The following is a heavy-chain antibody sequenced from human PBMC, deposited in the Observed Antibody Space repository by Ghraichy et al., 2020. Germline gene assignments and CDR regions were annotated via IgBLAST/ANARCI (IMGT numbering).Heavy chain of an antibody. CDR3: ARDPAFDI. V-gene: IGHV4-34*01. J-gene: IGHJ3*02. CDR1: GGSFSGYY. CDR2: INHSGST. Sequence: SETLSLTCAVYGGSFSGYYWSWIRQPPGKGLEWIGEINHSGSTNYNPSLKSRVTISVDTSKNQFSLKLSSVTAADTAVYYCARDPAFDIWGQGTMVTVSS.